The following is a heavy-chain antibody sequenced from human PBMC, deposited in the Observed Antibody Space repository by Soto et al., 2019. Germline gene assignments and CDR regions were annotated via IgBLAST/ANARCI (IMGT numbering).Heavy chain of an antibody. CDR2: ISSSGSTI. CDR1: GFTFSSYE. V-gene: IGHV3-48*03. J-gene: IGHJ6*04. Sequence: SLRLSCAASGFTFSSYEMNCVRQAPGKGLEWVSYISSSGSTIYYADSVKGRFTISRDNAKNSLYLQMNSLRAEDTAVYYCARLPWPYYDYGMEGWGEGTKVTVCS. CDR3: ARLPWPYYDYGMEG.